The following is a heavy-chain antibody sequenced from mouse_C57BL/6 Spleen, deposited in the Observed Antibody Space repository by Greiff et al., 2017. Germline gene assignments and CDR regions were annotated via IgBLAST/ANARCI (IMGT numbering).Heavy chain of an antibody. V-gene: IGHV5-17*01. J-gene: IGHJ1*03. CDR1: GFTFSDYG. CDR2: ISSSSSTI. CDR3: ARRYYGSWYFDV. D-gene: IGHD1-1*01. Sequence: EVHLVEPGGGLVKPGGSLKLSCEASGFTFSDYGMHWVRQAPEKGLEWVANISSSSSTINYADTVKGRVTISRDNADNTLYLQISSLRSEDTAMYYCARRYYGSWYFDVWGTGTTVTVSS.